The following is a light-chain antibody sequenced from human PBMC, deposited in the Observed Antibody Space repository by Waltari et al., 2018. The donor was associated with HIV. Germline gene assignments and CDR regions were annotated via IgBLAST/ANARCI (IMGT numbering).Light chain of an antibody. CDR2: YGS. CDR3: QVWDSSSDHVL. CDR1: NIERKS. V-gene: IGLV3-21*04. J-gene: IGLJ2*01. Sequence: SSVLTQPPSVSVAPGKTAMITCGGNNIERKSVHWYQQKAGQAPVLLIYYGSDRPSGMPERCSSSNSENTATLTISRVGDGDEADYYCQVWDSSSDHVLFGGGTKLTVL.